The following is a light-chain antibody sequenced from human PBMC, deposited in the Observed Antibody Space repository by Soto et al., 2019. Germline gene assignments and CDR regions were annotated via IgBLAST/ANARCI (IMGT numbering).Light chain of an antibody. CDR3: QQYGTSPRT. V-gene: IGKV3-20*01. J-gene: IGKJ1*01. Sequence: EIVLTHSPGTLSLSPGERATLSCRASQSVSRNSLAWYQQKPGQAPRLLIYGASSRATVIADRFSGSGSGQELTVTVSRLEPEDFAVYYCQQYGTSPRTVGQGTKVDIK. CDR2: GAS. CDR1: QSVSRNS.